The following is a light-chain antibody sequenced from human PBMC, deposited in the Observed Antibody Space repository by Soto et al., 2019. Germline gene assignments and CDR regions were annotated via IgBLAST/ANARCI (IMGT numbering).Light chain of an antibody. J-gene: IGKJ5*01. Sequence: DIQMTHSPSTLSASVGDRVTITCRASQNIGSWLAWYQQKPGRAPKLLIFDASSLESGVPSRFSGNGSGTDFTLTISRLEPEDFAVFYCQHYGSSPLITFGRGTRLEIK. CDR3: QHYGSSPLIT. V-gene: IGKV1-5*01. CDR2: DAS. CDR1: QNIGSW.